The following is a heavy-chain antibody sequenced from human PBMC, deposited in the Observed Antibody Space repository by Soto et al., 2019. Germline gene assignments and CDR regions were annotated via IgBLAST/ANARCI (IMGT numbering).Heavy chain of an antibody. V-gene: IGHV1-69*02. CDR1: GGTFSSYT. D-gene: IGHD2-2*01. J-gene: IGHJ6*02. CDR2: IIPILGIA. CDR3: ATLPADMRLELAGMDV. Sequence: QVQLVQSGAEVKKPGSSVKVSCKASGGTFSSYTISWVRQAPGQGLEWMGRIIPILGIANYAQKFQGRVTITADKSTSTAYMELSSLRSEDTAVYYCATLPADMRLELAGMDVWGQGTTVTVSS.